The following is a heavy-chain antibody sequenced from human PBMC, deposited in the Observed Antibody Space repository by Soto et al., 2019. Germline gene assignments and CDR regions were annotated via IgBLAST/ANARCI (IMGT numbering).Heavy chain of an antibody. V-gene: IGHV4-59*08. J-gene: IGHJ4*02. CDR2: IYYSGST. CDR1: GGSISSYY. Sequence: SETLSLTCTVSGGSISSYYWSWIRQPPGKGLEWIGYIYYSGSTNYNPSLKSRVTISVDTSKNQFSRKLSSVTAADTAVYYCARHSIPSYDSSGYYFDYWGQGTLVTVSS. D-gene: IGHD3-22*01. CDR3: ARHSIPSYDSSGYYFDY.